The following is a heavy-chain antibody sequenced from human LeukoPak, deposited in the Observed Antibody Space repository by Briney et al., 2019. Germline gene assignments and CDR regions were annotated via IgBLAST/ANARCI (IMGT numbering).Heavy chain of an antibody. CDR2: VSSGFHA. D-gene: IGHD5-18*01. V-gene: IGHV3-13*01. J-gene: IGHJ4*02. CDR1: GFTLGSHD. CDR3: VREARGYHYTYFDY. Sequence: LTGGSLRLSCTASGFTLGSHDMHWVRQIPGQGLEWVAAVSSGFHAFFADSVQGRFTVSREDARNSLYPQMNSLRAGDTAVYYCVREARGYHYTYFDYWGQGTLVTVSS.